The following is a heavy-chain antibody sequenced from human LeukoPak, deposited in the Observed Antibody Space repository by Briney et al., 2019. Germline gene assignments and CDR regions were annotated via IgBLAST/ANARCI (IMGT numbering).Heavy chain of an antibody. CDR2: ISWDGGST. Sequence: PGGSLRLSCAASGFTFDDYTMHWVRQAPGKGLEWVSLISWDGGSTYYADSVKGRFTISRDNSKNSLYLQMNSLRTEDTALYYCAKDKLRHIVAPGGGGYFDYWGQGTLVTVSS. CDR1: GFTFDDYT. J-gene: IGHJ4*02. CDR3: AKDKLRHIVAPGGGGYFDY. D-gene: IGHD5-12*01. V-gene: IGHV3-43*01.